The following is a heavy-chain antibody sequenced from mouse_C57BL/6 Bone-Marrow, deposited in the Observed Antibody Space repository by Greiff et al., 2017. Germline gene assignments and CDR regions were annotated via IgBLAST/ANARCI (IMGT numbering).Heavy chain of an antibody. Sequence: QVQLQQSGAELVRPGSSVKLSCKASGYTFTSYWMHWVKQRPIQGLEWIGNIDPSDSETHYNQKFKDKATLTVDKSSSTAYMQLSSLTSEDSAVYYCARDPFYGSSYWYFDVWRTGTTVTVSS. CDR3: ARDPFYGSSYWYFDV. CDR2: IDPSDSET. CDR1: GYTFTSYW. V-gene: IGHV1-52*01. D-gene: IGHD1-1*01. J-gene: IGHJ1*03.